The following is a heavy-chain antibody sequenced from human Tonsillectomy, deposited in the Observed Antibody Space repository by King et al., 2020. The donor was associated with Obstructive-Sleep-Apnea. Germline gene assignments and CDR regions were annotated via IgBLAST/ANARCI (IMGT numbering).Heavy chain of an antibody. J-gene: IGHJ6*04. D-gene: IGHD5-18*01. CDR1: GGSISSSSYY. CDR3: ARDRRGYSYGWASYGMDV. CDR2: IYYSGST. V-gene: IGHV4-39*07. Sequence: LQLQESGPGLVKPSETLSLTCTVSGGSISSSSYYWGWIRQPPGKGLEWIGSIYYSGSTYYNPSLKSRVTISVDTSKNQFSLKLSSVTAADTAVYYCARDRRGYSYGWASYGMDVWGKGTTVTVSS.